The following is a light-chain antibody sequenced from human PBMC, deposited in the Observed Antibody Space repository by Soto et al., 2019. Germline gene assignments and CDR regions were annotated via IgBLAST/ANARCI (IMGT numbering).Light chain of an antibody. CDR1: SSDVGSYNL. Sequence: QSALTQPASVSGSPGQSITISCTGTSSDVGSYNLVSWYQQHPGKAPKLTIYEGSKRHSGVSNRFSGSKSGNTVSLTISGRQAEDESDYYCCSYAGSSTFVVFGGGTKLTVL. CDR3: CSYAGSSTFVV. CDR2: EGS. J-gene: IGLJ2*01. V-gene: IGLV2-23*03.